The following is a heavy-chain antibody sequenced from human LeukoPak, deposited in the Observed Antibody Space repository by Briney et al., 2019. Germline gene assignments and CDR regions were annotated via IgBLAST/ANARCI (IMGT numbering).Heavy chain of an antibody. J-gene: IGHJ3*02. Sequence: ASVKVSCKASGYTFTGYHMHWVRQAPGRGLEWMGWINPNSGGTNYAQKFQGRVTMTRDTSISTAYMDLSRLRSDDTAVYYCARYCSGGNCKGAFDIWGQGTMVTVSS. V-gene: IGHV1-2*02. CDR3: ARYCSGGNCKGAFDI. CDR2: INPNSGGT. D-gene: IGHD2-15*01. CDR1: GYTFTGYH.